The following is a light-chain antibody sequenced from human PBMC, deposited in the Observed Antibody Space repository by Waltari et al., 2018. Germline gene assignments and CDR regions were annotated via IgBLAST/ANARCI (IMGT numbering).Light chain of an antibody. CDR1: QSVSSTY. J-gene: IGKJ2*01. CDR2: AAS. V-gene: IGKV3-20*01. Sequence: EILLTQSPGTLSLSPGESATLSCRASQSVSSTYLAWYRQKPGQAPRLLIYAASSRATGSPDRFSGSGSGTDFTLTISRLEPEDFAVYYCQQHGSSPRTFGQGTKVEIK. CDR3: QQHGSSPRT.